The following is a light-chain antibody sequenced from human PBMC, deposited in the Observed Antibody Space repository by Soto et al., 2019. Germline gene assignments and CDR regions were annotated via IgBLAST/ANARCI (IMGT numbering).Light chain of an antibody. CDR3: ISYAGSNNLL. V-gene: IGLV2-8*01. CDR2: EVS. J-gene: IGLJ2*01. Sequence: QSALTQPPSASGSPGQSVTIPCTGTSSDVGGYNSVSWYQQHPGKVPKLMIYEVSKRPSGVPDRFSGSKSVNTASLTVSGLQAEDEADYYCISYAGSNNLLFGGGTKLTVL. CDR1: SSDVGGYNS.